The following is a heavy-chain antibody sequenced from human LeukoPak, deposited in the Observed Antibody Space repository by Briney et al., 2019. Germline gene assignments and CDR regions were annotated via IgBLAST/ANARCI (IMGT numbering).Heavy chain of an antibody. CDR2: IYYSGST. CDR3: AREWYPDY. Sequence: SETLSLTCTVSGGPISSYYWSWIRQPPGKGLEWIGYIYYSGSTNYNPSLKSRVTISVDTSKNQFSLKLSSVTAADTAVYYCAREWYPDYWGQGTLVTVSS. CDR1: GGPISSYY. J-gene: IGHJ4*02. D-gene: IGHD2-15*01. V-gene: IGHV4-59*01.